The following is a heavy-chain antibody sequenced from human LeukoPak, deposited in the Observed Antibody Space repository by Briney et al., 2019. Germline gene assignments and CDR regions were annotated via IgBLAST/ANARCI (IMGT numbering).Heavy chain of an antibody. J-gene: IGHJ4*02. CDR2: INSDGSST. D-gene: IGHD1-26*01. CDR3: AKDGEWELLIPGSFEY. V-gene: IGHV3-74*01. Sequence: GGPLRLSCAASGFTFSSYWMHWVRQAPGKGLVWVSRINSDGSSTSYADSVKGRFTISRDNAKNTLYLQMNSLRGEDTALYYCAKDGEWELLIPGSFEYWGQGTLVTVSS. CDR1: GFTFSSYW.